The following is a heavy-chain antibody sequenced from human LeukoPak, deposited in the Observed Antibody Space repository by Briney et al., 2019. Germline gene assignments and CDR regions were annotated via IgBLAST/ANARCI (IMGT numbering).Heavy chain of an antibody. V-gene: IGHV3-53*01. J-gene: IGHJ4*02. CDR1: GFSVSSIY. D-gene: IGHD3-10*01. Sequence: GGSLRLSGAASGFSVSSIYMSWVRQAPGKGLEWVAVIYSGGTTYYADSVRGRFTISRDNSKNTLNLQMNSLRVEDTALYYCARDMGFGDLMGYWGQGTLVTVSS. CDR3: ARDMGFGDLMGY. CDR2: IYSGGTT.